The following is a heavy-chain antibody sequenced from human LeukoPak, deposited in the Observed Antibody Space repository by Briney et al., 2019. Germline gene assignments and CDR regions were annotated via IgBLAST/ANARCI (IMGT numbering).Heavy chain of an antibody. CDR2: IIPIFGTA. Sequence: SVKVSCKASGGTFSSYAISWVRQAPGQGLEWMGGIIPIFGTANYAQKFQGRVTITADKSTSTAYMELSSLRSEDTAVYYCARGRGSQYYYGSGSYSDDYWGQGTLVTVSS. V-gene: IGHV1-69*06. CDR3: ARGRGSQYYYGSGSYSDDY. J-gene: IGHJ4*02. CDR1: GGTFSSYA. D-gene: IGHD3-10*01.